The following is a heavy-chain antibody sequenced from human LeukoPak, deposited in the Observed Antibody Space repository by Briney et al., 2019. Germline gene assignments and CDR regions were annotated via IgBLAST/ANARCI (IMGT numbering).Heavy chain of an antibody. J-gene: IGHJ6*03. CDR2: IWYDGSNK. CDR3: AKCGYRVRRSPCDFTGRRADYYYYMDV. CDR1: GFTFSSYG. D-gene: IGHD5-12*01. V-gene: IGHV3-33*06. Sequence: GGSLRLSCAASGFTFSSYGMHWVRQAPGKGLERVAVIWYDGSNKYYADSVKRRCTISIDNSKNPLYLQMSSVRAEDTAVYYCAKCGYRVRRSPCDFTGRRADYYYYMDVWGKGTTVTVSS.